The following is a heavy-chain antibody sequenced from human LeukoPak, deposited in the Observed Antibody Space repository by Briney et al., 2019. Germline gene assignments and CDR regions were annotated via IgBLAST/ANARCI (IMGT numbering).Heavy chain of an antibody. CDR1: GGTFSSYG. CDR2: IIPILGIA. J-gene: IGHJ4*02. CDR3: ARDTTHEQWLGDFDLDY. V-gene: IGHV1-69*04. Sequence: SVKVSCKASGGTFSSYGISWVRPAPGQGLAWMGRIIPILGIANYAQKFQGRVTITADKSTSTAYMELSSLRSEDTAVYYCARDTTHEQWLGDFDLDYWGQGTLVTVSS. D-gene: IGHD6-19*01.